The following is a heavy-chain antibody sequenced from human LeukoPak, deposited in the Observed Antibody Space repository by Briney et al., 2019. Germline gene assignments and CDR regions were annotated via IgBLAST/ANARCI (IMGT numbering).Heavy chain of an antibody. D-gene: IGHD2-2*01. J-gene: IGHJ4*02. CDR3: ARDSGRYCSSTSCPFDY. V-gene: IGHV1-69*05. Sequence: SVKVCCKASGGTFSSYAISWVRQAPGQGLEWMGGIIPIFGTANYAQKFQGRVTITTDESTSTAYMELSSLRSEDTAVYYCARDSGRYCSSTSCPFDYWGQGTLVTVSS. CDR2: IIPIFGTA. CDR1: GGTFSSYA.